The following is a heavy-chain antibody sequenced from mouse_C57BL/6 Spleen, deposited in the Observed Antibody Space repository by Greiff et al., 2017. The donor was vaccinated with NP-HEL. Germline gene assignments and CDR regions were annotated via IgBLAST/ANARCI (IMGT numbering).Heavy chain of an antibody. D-gene: IGHD1-1*01. V-gene: IGHV1-18*01. Sequence: VQLQQSGPELVKPGASVKIPCKASGYTFTDYNMDWVKQSHGKSLEWIGDINPNNGGTIYNQKFKGKATLTVDKSSSTAYMELRSLTSEDTAVYYCARFITTVVPYFDYWGQGTTLTVSS. CDR2: INPNNGGT. CDR1: GYTFTDYN. CDR3: ARFITTVVPYFDY. J-gene: IGHJ2*01.